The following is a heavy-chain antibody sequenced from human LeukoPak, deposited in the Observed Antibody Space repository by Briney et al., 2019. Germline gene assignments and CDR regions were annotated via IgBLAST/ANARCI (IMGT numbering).Heavy chain of an antibody. J-gene: IGHJ4*02. Sequence: GGSLRLSCEASGFTFSSYAMSWVRQAPGKGLEWVSVISGSSGSAYYADSVKGRFSISRDNSKNTLFLQRNSLRAEDMAVYYCARSGSSWYRFDYWGQGTLVTVSS. CDR1: GFTFSSYA. CDR3: ARSGSSWYRFDY. D-gene: IGHD6-13*01. CDR2: ISGSSGSA. V-gene: IGHV3-23*01.